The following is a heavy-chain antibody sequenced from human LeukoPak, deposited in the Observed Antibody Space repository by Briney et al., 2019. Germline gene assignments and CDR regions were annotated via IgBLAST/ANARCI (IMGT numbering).Heavy chain of an antibody. CDR1: GFTFGDYA. CDR2: IRSKAYGGTT. V-gene: IGHV3-49*04. CDR3: TRFMVRGVIIYMDV. D-gene: IGHD3-10*01. Sequence: QSGRSLRLSCTASGFTFGDYAMSWVRQAPGKGLEWVGLIRSKAYGGTTEYAASVKGRFTMSRDDSKSIAYLQMNSLKTEDTAVYYCTRFMVRGVIIYMDVWGKGTTVTVSS. J-gene: IGHJ6*03.